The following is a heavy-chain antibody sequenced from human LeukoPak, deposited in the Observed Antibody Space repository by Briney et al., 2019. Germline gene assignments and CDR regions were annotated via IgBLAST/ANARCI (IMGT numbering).Heavy chain of an antibody. J-gene: IGHJ3*02. CDR1: VYTFTIYG. V-gene: IGHV1-18*01. D-gene: IGHD6-19*01. CDR2: ISAYNGKT. Sequence: ASVTVSFTSTVYTFTIYGSSWVGQARGQGEEGMGWISAYNGKTNYEQKLKGRVTMKTDTTTRKDYMEMRSLRSDDTAVYYCAREFIAVAGRVSAFDIWGQGTMVTVSS. CDR3: AREFIAVAGRVSAFDI.